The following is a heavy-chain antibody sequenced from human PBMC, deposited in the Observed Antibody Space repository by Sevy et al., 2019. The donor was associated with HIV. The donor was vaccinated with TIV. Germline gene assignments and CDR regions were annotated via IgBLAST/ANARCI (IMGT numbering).Heavy chain of an antibody. CDR3: VRGGSDAFDI. Sequence: GESLKISCAASGFTFSSYDMHWVRHSTGKGLEWVSAIGTVGETRYAGSVKGRFTMSRENTKKTLYLQMNSLRGVDTAVYYCVRGGSDAFDIWGQGTMVTVSS. J-gene: IGHJ3*02. V-gene: IGHV3-13*04. CDR2: IGTVGET. D-gene: IGHD5-12*01. CDR1: GFTFSSYD.